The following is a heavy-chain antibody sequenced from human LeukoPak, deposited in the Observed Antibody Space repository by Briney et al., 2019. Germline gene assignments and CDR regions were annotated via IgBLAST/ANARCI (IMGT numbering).Heavy chain of an antibody. J-gene: IGHJ3*02. Sequence: SVKVSCKASGGTFSSYAISWVRQAPGQGLEWMGGIIPIFGTANYAQKFQGRVTITTDESTSTAYMELSGLRSEDTAVYYCARASLPYYYDSSGYPIAFDIWGQGTMVTVSS. CDR2: IIPIFGTA. CDR3: ARASLPYYYDSSGYPIAFDI. D-gene: IGHD3-22*01. CDR1: GGTFSSYA. V-gene: IGHV1-69*05.